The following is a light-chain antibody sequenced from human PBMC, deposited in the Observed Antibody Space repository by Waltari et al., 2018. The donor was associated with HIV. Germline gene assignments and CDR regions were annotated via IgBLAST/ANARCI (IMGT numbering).Light chain of an antibody. Sequence: QSALTQPASVSGSPGQSITISCTGTSSNVGSDDLVSWYQQHPGEAPKLIIYEVTKRPSGVSNRFSGSKSGHTASLTISGLQAEDVADYYCCSCPRSGIRYVFGTGTKVTVL. CDR3: CSCPRSGIRYV. J-gene: IGLJ1*01. V-gene: IGLV2-23*02. CDR2: EVT. CDR1: SSNVGSDDL.